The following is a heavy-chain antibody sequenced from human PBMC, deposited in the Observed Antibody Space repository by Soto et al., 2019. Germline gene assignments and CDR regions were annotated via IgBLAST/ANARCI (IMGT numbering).Heavy chain of an antibody. D-gene: IGHD3-10*01. J-gene: IGHJ6*01. CDR2: INSAGTP. CDR1: GFTVSNNY. V-gene: IGHV3-53*02. CDR3: AREKSAMLRGVRYGMDV. Sequence: EVQVVETGGGLIQPGGSLRLSCVASGFTVSNNYMSWVRQVPGKGLKWVSLINSAGTPYYADSVKRRFTVSRDTSKNTLYLQMSSLRVEDTAVYFCAREKSAMLRGVRYGMDVWGQGTAVTVSS.